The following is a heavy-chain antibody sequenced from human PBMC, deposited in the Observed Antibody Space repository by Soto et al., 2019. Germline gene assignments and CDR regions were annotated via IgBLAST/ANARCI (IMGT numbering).Heavy chain of an antibody. D-gene: IGHD1-26*01. CDR2: IYYSGST. Sequence: QLQLQESGPGLVKPSETLSLTCTVSGGSISSSSYYWGWIRQPPGKGLEWIGTIYYSGSTYYNPSLKSRVTLSVDTSKNQFSLKLSSVTAADTAVYYCARHRSHSGSRHYYRMDVWGQGTTVTVSS. CDR1: GGSISSSSYY. CDR3: ARHRSHSGSRHYYRMDV. V-gene: IGHV4-39*01. J-gene: IGHJ6*02.